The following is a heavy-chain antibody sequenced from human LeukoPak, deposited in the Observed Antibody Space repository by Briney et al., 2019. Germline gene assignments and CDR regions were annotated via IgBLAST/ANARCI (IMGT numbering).Heavy chain of an antibody. CDR3: ARHRGIGPYWYFDL. CDR2: INHSGST. CDR1: GGSISSGGYY. Sequence: SETLSLTCTVSGGSISSGGYYWSWIRQPPGKGLEWIGEINHSGSTNYNPSLKSRVTISVDTSKNQFSLKLSSVTAADTAVYYCARHRGIGPYWYFDLWGRGTLVTVSS. V-gene: IGHV4-39*01. J-gene: IGHJ2*01. D-gene: IGHD3-16*01.